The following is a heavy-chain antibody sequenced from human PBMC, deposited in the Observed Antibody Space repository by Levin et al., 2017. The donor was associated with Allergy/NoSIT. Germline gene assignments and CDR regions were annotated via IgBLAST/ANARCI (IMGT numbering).Heavy chain of an antibody. V-gene: IGHV3-23*01. J-gene: IGHJ4*02. Sequence: ASSEVPQAPEKGLEWVSAISGSGGSTYYADSVKGRFTISRDNSKNTLYLQMNSLRAEDTAVYYCAKDHPPDSSGYYSGLFDYWGQGTLVTVSS. CDR3: AKDHPPDSSGYYSGLFDY. CDR2: ISGSGGST. D-gene: IGHD3-22*01. CDR1: A.